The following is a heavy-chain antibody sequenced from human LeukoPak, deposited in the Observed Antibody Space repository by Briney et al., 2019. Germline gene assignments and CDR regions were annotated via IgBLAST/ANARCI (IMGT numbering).Heavy chain of an antibody. CDR1: GFTFSDYY. CDR2: ISSSGSTI. V-gene: IGHV3-11*01. D-gene: IGHD5-12*01. Sequence: GGSLRLSCAASGFTFSDYYMSWIRQAPGKGLEWVSYISSSGSTIYYADSVKGRFTISRDNAKNTVYLKVNSLRAEDTAVYYCAKNRGSSGADARPADFWGQGTLVTVSS. CDR3: AKNRGSSGADARPADF. J-gene: IGHJ4*02.